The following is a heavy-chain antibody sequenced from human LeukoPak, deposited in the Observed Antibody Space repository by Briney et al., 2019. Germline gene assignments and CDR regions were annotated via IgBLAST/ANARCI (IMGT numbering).Heavy chain of an antibody. V-gene: IGHV1-2*06. CDR2: INPNSGGT. CDR3: ARDITFGGVIADY. J-gene: IGHJ4*02. Sequence: AASVKVSCKASGYTFTGYYMHWVRQAPGQGLEWMGRINPNSGGTNYAQKFQGRVTMTRDTSISTAYMELSRLRSDDTAVYYCARDITFGGVIADYWGQGTLVTVSS. CDR1: GYTFTGYY. D-gene: IGHD3-16*02.